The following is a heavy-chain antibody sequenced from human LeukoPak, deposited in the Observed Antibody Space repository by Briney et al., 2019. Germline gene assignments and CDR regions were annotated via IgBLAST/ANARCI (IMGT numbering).Heavy chain of an antibody. CDR2: IKRDGSEK. Sequence: PGGSLRLSCAASGFSFSSYWMSWVRQAPGKGLEWVANIKRDGSEKYYVDSVKGRFTISRDNAKNSLYLQTDSLRAEDTAVDYCAGNLGYWGQGTLVTVSS. CDR3: AGNLGY. V-gene: IGHV3-7*01. J-gene: IGHJ4*02. CDR1: GFSFSSYW. D-gene: IGHD1-14*01.